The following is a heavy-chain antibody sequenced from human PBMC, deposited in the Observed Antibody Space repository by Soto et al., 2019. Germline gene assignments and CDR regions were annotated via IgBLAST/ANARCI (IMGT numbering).Heavy chain of an antibody. Sequence: SETLSLTCTVSGGSISSSSYYWGWIRQPPGKGLEWIGIIYYSGSTYYNPSLKSRVTISVDTSKNQFSLKLSSVTAADTAVHYCARHPMRRNYYDSSGYSPSLRYFDYWGQGTLVTVSS. J-gene: IGHJ4*02. CDR3: ARHPMRRNYYDSSGYSPSLRYFDY. CDR2: IYYSGST. CDR1: GGSISSSSYY. V-gene: IGHV4-39*01. D-gene: IGHD3-22*01.